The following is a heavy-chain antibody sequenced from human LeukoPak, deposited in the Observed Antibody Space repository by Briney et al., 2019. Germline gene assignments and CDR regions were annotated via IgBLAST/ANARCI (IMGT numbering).Heavy chain of an antibody. V-gene: IGHV3-23*01. Sequence: PGGSLRLSCAASGFTFSSYSMNWVRQAPGKGLEWVSAISGSGGSTYYADSVKGRFTISRDNSKNTLYLQMNSLRAEDTAVYYCAKGTQEAASQFYYYYGMDVWGQGTTVTVSS. CDR3: AKGTQEAASQFYYYYGMDV. D-gene: IGHD6-25*01. J-gene: IGHJ6*02. CDR2: ISGSGGST. CDR1: GFTFSSYS.